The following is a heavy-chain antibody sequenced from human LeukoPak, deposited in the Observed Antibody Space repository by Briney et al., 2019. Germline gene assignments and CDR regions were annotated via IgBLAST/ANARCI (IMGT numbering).Heavy chain of an antibody. V-gene: IGHV3-74*01. D-gene: IGHD3-10*01. CDR1: GFTFSSYW. Sequence: GGSPRLSCAASGFTFSSYWMHWVRQAPGKGLVWVSRINSDGSTTSYADSVKGRFTISRDNAKHTLYLQMNSLRPEDTAVYFCARDLSEYGWFGELYYWGQGTLVTVSS. CDR3: ARDLSEYGWFGELYY. J-gene: IGHJ4*02. CDR2: INSDGSTT.